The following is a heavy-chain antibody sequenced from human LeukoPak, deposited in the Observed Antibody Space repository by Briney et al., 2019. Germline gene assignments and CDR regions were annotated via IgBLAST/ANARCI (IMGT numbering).Heavy chain of an antibody. Sequence: PSETLSLTCTVSGGSISSYYWSWIRQPAGKGLEWIGRIYTSGSTNYNPSLKSRVTMSVDTSKNQFSLKLSSVTAADTAVYYCARDYDGSGSYYKYYFDYWGQGTLVTASS. CDR3: ARDYDGSGSYYKYYFDY. J-gene: IGHJ4*02. CDR2: IYTSGST. D-gene: IGHD3-10*01. V-gene: IGHV4-4*07. CDR1: GGSISSYY.